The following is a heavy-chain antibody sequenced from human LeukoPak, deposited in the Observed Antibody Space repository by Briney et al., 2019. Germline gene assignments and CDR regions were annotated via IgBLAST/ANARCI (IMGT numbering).Heavy chain of an antibody. J-gene: IGHJ6*02. CDR3: ASMCSGGSCYNYYGMDV. CDR1: GFTFSDCY. D-gene: IGHD2-15*01. CDR2: ISSSGSTI. Sequence: GGSLRLSCAASGFTFSDCYMSWIRQAPGKGLEWVSYISSSGSTIYYADSVKGRFTISRDNAKNSLYLQMNSLRAEDTAVYYCASMCSGGSCYNYYGMDVWGQGTTVTVSS. V-gene: IGHV3-11*01.